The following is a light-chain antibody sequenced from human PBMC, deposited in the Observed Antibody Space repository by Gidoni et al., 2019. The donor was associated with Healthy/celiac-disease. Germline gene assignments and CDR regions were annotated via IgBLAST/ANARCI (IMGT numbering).Light chain of an antibody. CDR1: QGISSY. Sequence: AIRMTQSPSSFSASTGDRVTSTCLASQGISSYLAWYQQKPGKAPKLLIYAASTLQSGVPSRFSGSGSGTDFTLTISCLQSEDFATYYCQQYYSYPPTFGQGTKVEIK. CDR3: QQYYSYPPT. V-gene: IGKV1-8*01. CDR2: AAS. J-gene: IGKJ1*01.